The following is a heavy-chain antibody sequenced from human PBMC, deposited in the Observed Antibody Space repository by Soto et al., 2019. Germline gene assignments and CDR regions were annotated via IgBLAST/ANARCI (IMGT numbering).Heavy chain of an antibody. CDR2: ISSSSSYT. CDR3: ARAGGPSGRPPYGGDY. CDR1: GFTFSDYY. Sequence: QVQLVESGGGLVKPGGSLRLSCAASGFTFSDYYMSWIRQAPGKGLEWVSYISSSSSYTNYADSVKGRFTISRDNAKNQVYLQMNSVRAEDPAVYYRARAGGPSGRPPYGGDYWGQGTVVTVSS. J-gene: IGHJ4*02. D-gene: IGHD1-26*01. V-gene: IGHV3-11*06.